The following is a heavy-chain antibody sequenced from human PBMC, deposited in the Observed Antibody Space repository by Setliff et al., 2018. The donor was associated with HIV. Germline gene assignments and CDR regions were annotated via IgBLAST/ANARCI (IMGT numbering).Heavy chain of an antibody. CDR2: ISASSVNT. Sequence: ASVKVSCKASGYTFINYHITWVRQAPGQGLELVGSISASSVNTNYTQGRVTMTRNTSVSTVYMELSSLRSEDTAVYYCARVRSSFSLYTSGLVRPFDIWGQGTTVTVSS. D-gene: IGHD6-19*01. J-gene: IGHJ3*02. CDR3: ARVRSSFSLYTSGLVRPFDI. CDR1: GYTFINYH. V-gene: IGHV1-8*02.